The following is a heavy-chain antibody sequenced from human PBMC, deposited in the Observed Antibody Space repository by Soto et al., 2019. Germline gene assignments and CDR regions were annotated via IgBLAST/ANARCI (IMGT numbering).Heavy chain of an antibody. J-gene: IGHJ4*02. Sequence: EVQLLESGGGLVQPGGSLRLSCAASGFTFSSYAMSWVRQAPGKWLEGVSAISGSGGSTYYADSVKGRFTISRDNSKNTRYMQRNRLRAEDTAVYYCAKGCDTAMVRHFDYWGQGTLVTVSS. CDR3: AKGCDTAMVRHFDY. V-gene: IGHV3-23*01. D-gene: IGHD5-18*01. CDR2: ISGSGGST. CDR1: GFTFSSYA.